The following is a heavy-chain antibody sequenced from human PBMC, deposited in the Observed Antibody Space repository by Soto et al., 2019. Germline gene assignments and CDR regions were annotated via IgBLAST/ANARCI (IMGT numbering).Heavy chain of an antibody. D-gene: IGHD3-16*01. CDR2: ISGSGGST. CDR1: GFTFSSYA. V-gene: IGHV3-23*01. J-gene: IGHJ5*02. CDR3: AKDPKLGRRGYWFDP. Sequence: EVQLLESGGGLVQPGGSLRLSCAASGFTFSSYAMSWVRQAPGKGLEWVSAISGSGGSTYYADSVKCRFTISRDNSKNTLYLQMNSLRAEDTAVYYCAKDPKLGRRGYWFDPWGQGTLVTVSS.